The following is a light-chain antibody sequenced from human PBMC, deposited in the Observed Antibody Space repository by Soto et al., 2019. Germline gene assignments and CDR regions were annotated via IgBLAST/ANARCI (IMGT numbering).Light chain of an antibody. Sequence: EIVLTQSPGTLSLSPGEGATLSCGASQSIYTKLAWYQKKSGQAPRLLIYDASTRAYGIPDRFSGSGSGTDFSLTISSLQSEDSAIYYCQQYNNWPPWTFGQGTKVDIK. CDR3: QQYNNWPPWT. CDR1: QSIYTK. V-gene: IGKV3D-15*01. CDR2: DAS. J-gene: IGKJ1*01.